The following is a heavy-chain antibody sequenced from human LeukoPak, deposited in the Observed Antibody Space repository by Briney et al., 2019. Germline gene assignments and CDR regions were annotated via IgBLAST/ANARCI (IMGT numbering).Heavy chain of an antibody. CDR3: ARYGDILTNMDV. V-gene: IGHV1-8*01. CDR2: MNPNSGNT. Sequence: ASVKVSCKASGYTFTSYDINWVRQATGQGLEWMGWMNPNSGNTGYAQKFQGRVTMTRNTSISTAYMELSSLRSEDTAVYYCARYGDILTNMDVWGEGTTVTVSS. J-gene: IGHJ6*03. CDR1: GYTFTSYD. D-gene: IGHD3-9*01.